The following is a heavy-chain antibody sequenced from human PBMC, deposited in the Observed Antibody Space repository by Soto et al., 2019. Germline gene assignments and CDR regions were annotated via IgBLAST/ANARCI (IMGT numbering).Heavy chain of an antibody. Sequence: QVQLVQSGAEVKKPGSSVKVSCKASGGTFSSYAISWVRQAPGQGLEWMGGIIPIFGTANYAQKFQGRVTITADKSTSPAYMELSSLRSEDTAVYYCASALGYCSCGSCPKAAFDIWGQGTMVTVSS. CDR2: IIPIFGTA. J-gene: IGHJ3*02. V-gene: IGHV1-69*06. CDR3: ASALGYCSCGSCPKAAFDI. D-gene: IGHD2-15*01. CDR1: GGTFSSYA.